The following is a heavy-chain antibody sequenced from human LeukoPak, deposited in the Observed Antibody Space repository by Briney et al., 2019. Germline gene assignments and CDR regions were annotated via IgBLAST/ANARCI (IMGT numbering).Heavy chain of an antibody. Sequence: SETLSLTCSVSGGSINNYYWSWIRQPPGKGLEWIGYISDNGNTNYSPSLKSRVTISLAKSKNQFSLKLTSVTAADTAVYYCARAYSISWYYFDYWGQGTLVTVSS. CDR3: ARAYSISWYYFDY. CDR1: GGSINNYY. V-gene: IGHV4-59*12. J-gene: IGHJ4*02. D-gene: IGHD6-13*01. CDR2: ISDNGNT.